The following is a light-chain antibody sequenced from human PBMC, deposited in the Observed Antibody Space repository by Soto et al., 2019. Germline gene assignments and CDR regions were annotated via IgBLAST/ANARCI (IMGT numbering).Light chain of an antibody. CDR1: KLGDKY. CDR3: QAWDSSTRVV. J-gene: IGLJ2*01. Sequence: YELTQPPSVSVSPGQTASITCSGDKLGDKYACWYQQKPGQSPVLVIYQDSKRPSGIPERFSGSNSGNTATLTISGTQAMDEADYYCQAWDSSTRVVFGGGTKVTVL. V-gene: IGLV3-1*01. CDR2: QDS.